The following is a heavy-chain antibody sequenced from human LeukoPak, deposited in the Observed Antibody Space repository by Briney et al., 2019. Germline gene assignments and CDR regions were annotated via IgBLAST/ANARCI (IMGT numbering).Heavy chain of an antibody. D-gene: IGHD2-15*01. CDR2: INHSGST. V-gene: IGHV4-34*01. CDR3: ARGSDCSGGSCYFDY. Sequence: SETLSLTCAVYGGSLSGYYWSWIRQPPGKGLEWIGEINHSGSTNYNPSLKSRVTISVDTSKNQFSLKLSSVTAADTAVYYCARGSDCSGGSCYFDYWGQGTLVTVSS. J-gene: IGHJ4*02. CDR1: GGSLSGYY.